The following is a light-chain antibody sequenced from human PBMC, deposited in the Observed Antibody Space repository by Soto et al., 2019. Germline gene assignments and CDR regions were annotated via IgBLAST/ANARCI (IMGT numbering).Light chain of an antibody. CDR3: GSYTGSTTLGV. CDR2: DVS. CDR1: SSDVGGYND. V-gene: IGLV2-14*03. J-gene: IGLJ3*02. Sequence: QSVLTQPASVSGSPGHSITISCTGTSSDVGGYNDVSWYQQHPGKAPKLMIYDVSSRPSGVSDRFSGSKSGNTASLTISGLQPEDEADYYCGSYTGSTTLGVFGGGTKVTVL.